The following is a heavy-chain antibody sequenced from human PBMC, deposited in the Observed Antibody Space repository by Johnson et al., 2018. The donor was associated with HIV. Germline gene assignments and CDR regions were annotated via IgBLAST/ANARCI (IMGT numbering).Heavy chain of an antibody. D-gene: IGHD2-21*02. CDR2: IYIGGNT. J-gene: IGHJ3*02. V-gene: IGHV3-53*01. CDR3: VRDDYAFHI. Sequence: VQLVESGGGLMQPGGSLRLSCAASALSVSTNYISWVRQAPGKGLEWISVIYIGGNTYYADSVRGRFTISRDNANNTLYLEMKSLRADDTAVYYCVRDDYAFHIWGQGTMVTVSS. CDR1: ALSVSTNY.